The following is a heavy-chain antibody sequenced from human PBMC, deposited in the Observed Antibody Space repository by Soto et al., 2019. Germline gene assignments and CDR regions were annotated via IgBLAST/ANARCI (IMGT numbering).Heavy chain of an antibody. V-gene: IGHV3-23*01. CDR1: GFSFSSFA. D-gene: IGHD1-26*01. CDR2: IGDSGAST. Sequence: EVLLLESGGGLVQPGGSLRLSCEASGFSFSSFAMNWVRQAPGKGLEWVSAIGDSGASTYYADSVKGRFTISRDNSRNTLYLQLNSLSADATAVYYCAKGVELDVGGNGTTVNVSS. J-gene: IGHJ6*04. CDR3: AKGVELDV.